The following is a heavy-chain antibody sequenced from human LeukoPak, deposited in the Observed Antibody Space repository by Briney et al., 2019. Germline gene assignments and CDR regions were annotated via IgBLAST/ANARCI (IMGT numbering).Heavy chain of an antibody. V-gene: IGHV4-39*07. CDR2: IYYSGST. CDR3: ARVLVDHTYYDFWSGYYTSWFDP. CDR1: GGSISSSSYY. D-gene: IGHD3-3*01. J-gene: IGHJ5*02. Sequence: SETLSLTCTVSGGSISSSSYYWGWIRQPPGKGLEWIGSIYYSGSTYYNPSLKSRVTISVDTSKNQFSLKLSSVTAADTAVYYCARVLVDHTYYDFWSGYYTSWFDPWGQGTLVTVSS.